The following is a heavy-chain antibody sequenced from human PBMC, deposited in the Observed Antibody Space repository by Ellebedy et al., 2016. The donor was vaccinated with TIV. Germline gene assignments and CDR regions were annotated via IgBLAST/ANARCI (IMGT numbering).Heavy chain of an antibody. CDR1: GFTFRTYW. D-gene: IGHD6-13*01. Sequence: GESLKISCAASGFTFRTYWMSWVRQAPGKGLEWVANIKQDGSEKYYVDSVKGRFTISRDNAKNSLYLQMNSLRAEDTAVYYCAGGAAGDPYYFDYWGQGTLVTVSS. V-gene: IGHV3-7*03. CDR3: AGGAAGDPYYFDY. J-gene: IGHJ4*02. CDR2: IKQDGSEK.